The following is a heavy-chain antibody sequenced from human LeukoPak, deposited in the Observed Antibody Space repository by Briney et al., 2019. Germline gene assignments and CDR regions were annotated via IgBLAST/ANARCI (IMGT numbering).Heavy chain of an antibody. CDR1: GGSFSGYY. V-gene: IGHV4-34*01. CDR3: ARGRTVTTSDAFDI. J-gene: IGHJ3*02. CDR2: INHSGST. D-gene: IGHD4-17*01. Sequence: SETLSLTCAVYGGSFSGYYWSWIRQPPGKGLEWIGEINHSGSTNYNPSLKSRVTISVDTSKNQFSPKLSSVTAADTAVYYCARGRTVTTSDAFDIWGQGTMVTVSS.